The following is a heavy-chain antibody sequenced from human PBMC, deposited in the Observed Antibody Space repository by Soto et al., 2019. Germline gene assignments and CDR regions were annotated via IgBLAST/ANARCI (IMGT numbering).Heavy chain of an antibody. D-gene: IGHD2-15*01. V-gene: IGHV3-30-3*01. CDR3: ARGLDVVVVAATGGPWGAFDI. Sequence: QVQLVESGGGVVQPGRSLRLSCAASGFTFSSYAMHWVRQAPGKGLEWVAVISYDGSNKYYADSVKGRFTISRDSSKKTLYLQVNSLRAEDTAVYYCARGLDVVVVAATGGPWGAFDIWGQGKMVTVSS. CDR1: GFTFSSYA. J-gene: IGHJ3*02. CDR2: ISYDGSNK.